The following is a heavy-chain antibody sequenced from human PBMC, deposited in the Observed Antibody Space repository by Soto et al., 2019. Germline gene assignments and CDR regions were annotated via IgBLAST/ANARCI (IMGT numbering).Heavy chain of an antibody. D-gene: IGHD3-3*01. J-gene: IGHJ6*02. CDR1: GFTFSSYW. CDR2: INRDGSST. Sequence: EVQLVESGGGLVQPGGSLRLSCAASGFTFSSYWMHWVRQAPGKGLVWVSRINRDGSSTSYADSVKGRFTISRDNAKNTLYLQMNSLRAEDTAVYYCGFWGDHGMDVWGQGTTVTVSS. CDR3: GFWGDHGMDV. V-gene: IGHV3-74*01.